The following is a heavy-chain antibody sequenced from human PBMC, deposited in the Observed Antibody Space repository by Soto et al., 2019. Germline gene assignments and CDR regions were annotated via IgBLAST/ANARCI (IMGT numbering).Heavy chain of an antibody. Sequence: QVQLLQSGAEVKKPGASVKVSCKASGYTFTSYGISWVRQATGQGLEWMGWISAYNGNKKYAQKLQGRVTMTTDTSTSTAYMELRSMRSDDTAVYSCARDLGQQLFDYWGPVTLITVS. V-gene: IGHV1-18*01. J-gene: IGHJ4*02. CDR2: ISAYNGNK. D-gene: IGHD6-13*01. CDR1: GYTFTSYG. CDR3: ARDLGQQLFDY.